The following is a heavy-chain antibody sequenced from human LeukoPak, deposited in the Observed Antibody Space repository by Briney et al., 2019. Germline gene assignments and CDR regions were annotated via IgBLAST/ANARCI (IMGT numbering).Heavy chain of an antibody. CDR1: EFTLSSYW. V-gene: IGHV3-7*01. CDR2: INEEGSEQ. Sequence: GGSLRLSCAASEFTLSSYWMSWVRQAPGKGLEWVANINEEGSEQHYALKGRFTISRDNAHKSLYLQMNSLRAEDTAVYYCARDRQKDAFDIWGQGTMVTVSS. J-gene: IGHJ3*02. CDR3: ARDRQKDAFDI.